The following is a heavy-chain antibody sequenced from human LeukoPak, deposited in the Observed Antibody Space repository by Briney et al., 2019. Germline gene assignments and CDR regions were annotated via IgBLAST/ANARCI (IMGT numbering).Heavy chain of an antibody. CDR2: ISDSGGST. CDR1: GFTFSSYA. CDR3: AKEGGTYSTGWYRFDP. J-gene: IGHJ5*02. Sequence: PGGSLRLSCAASGFTFSSYAMSWVRQAPGKGLEWVSAISDSGGSTYYADSVKGRFTISRDNSKNTLYLQMSSLRAEDPAVYYCAKEGGTYSTGWYRFDPWGQGTLVTVSS. D-gene: IGHD6-19*01. V-gene: IGHV3-23*01.